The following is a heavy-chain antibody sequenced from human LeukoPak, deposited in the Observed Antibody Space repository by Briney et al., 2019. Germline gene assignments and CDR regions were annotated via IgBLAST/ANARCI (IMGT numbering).Heavy chain of an antibody. CDR2: ISYDGSNK. Sequence: GGSLRLSCAASGFTFSSYAMHWVRQAPGKGLEWVAIISYDGSNKYYADSVKGRFTISRDNSKNTLYLQVNSLRAEDTAVYYCASRHIAVAGTTIDYWGQGTLVTVSS. D-gene: IGHD6-19*01. CDR1: GFTFSSYA. J-gene: IGHJ4*02. CDR3: ASRHIAVAGTTIDY. V-gene: IGHV3-30-3*01.